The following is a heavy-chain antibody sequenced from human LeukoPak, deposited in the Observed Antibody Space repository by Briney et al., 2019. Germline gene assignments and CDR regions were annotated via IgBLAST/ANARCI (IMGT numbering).Heavy chain of an antibody. CDR3: ARDSGDYDFWSGYVSPASYFDY. D-gene: IGHD3-3*01. CDR2: ISSSSSYI. V-gene: IGHV3-21*01. Sequence: GGSLRLSCAASGFTFSTYWMNWVRQAPGKGLEWVSSISSSSSYIYYADSVKGRFTISRDNAKNSLYLQMNSLRAEDTAVYYCARDSGDYDFWSGYVSPASYFDYWGQGTLVTVSS. CDR1: GFTFSTYW. J-gene: IGHJ4*02.